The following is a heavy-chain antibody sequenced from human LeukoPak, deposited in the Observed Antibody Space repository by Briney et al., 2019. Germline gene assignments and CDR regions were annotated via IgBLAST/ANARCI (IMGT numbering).Heavy chain of an antibody. CDR3: ARHLALVVTPSVSLYNWFDP. J-gene: IGHJ5*02. V-gene: IGHV4-59*05. Sequence: KPSETLSLTCTVSGGSISSYYWSWIRQPPGKGLEWIGSIYYSGSTYYNPSLKSRVTIPVDTSKNQFSLKLSSVTAADTAVYYCARHLALVVTPSVSLYNWFDPWGQGTLVTVSS. D-gene: IGHD2-15*01. CDR1: GGSISSYY. CDR2: IYYSGST.